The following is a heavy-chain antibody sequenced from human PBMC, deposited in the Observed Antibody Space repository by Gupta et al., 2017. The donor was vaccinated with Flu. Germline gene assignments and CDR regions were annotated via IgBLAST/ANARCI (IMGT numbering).Heavy chain of an antibody. J-gene: IGHJ4*02. CDR2: IYSGGTT. V-gene: IGHV3-53*01. D-gene: IGHD5-18*01. Sequence: EVQLVESGGGLIQPGGSLRLSCAASGFTVSSNYMSWVRQAPGKGLEWVSIIYSGGTTYYADSVKGRFTISRDNSKNTLSLQMNSLRAEDTAVYYCVSSIVNTAMVFDNWGQGTVVTVSS. CDR1: GFTVSSNY. CDR3: VSSIVNTAMVFDN.